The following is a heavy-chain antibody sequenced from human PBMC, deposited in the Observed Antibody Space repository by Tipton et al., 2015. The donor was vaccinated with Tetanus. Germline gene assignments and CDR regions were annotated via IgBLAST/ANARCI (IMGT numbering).Heavy chain of an antibody. V-gene: IGHV4-4*07. J-gene: IGHJ3*02. Sequence: LRLSCTVSGGSISTYYWSWIRQPAGKGLEWTGRIYTSGSTNYNPSLKRRVTMSVDTSNNQFPLKLSSVTAADTAVYYCARDVWRYYDSSGYQDHDAFDIWGQGTMVTVSS. CDR1: GGSISTYY. CDR2: IYTSGST. CDR3: ARDVWRYYDSSGYQDHDAFDI. D-gene: IGHD3-22*01.